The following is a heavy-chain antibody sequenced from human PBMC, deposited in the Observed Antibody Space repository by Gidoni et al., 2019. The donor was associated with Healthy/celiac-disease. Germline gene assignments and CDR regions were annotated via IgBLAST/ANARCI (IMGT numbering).Heavy chain of an antibody. CDR2: IKQDGSEK. V-gene: IGHV3-7*01. CDR1: GFTFSSYW. D-gene: IGHD6-13*01. CDR3: ARDVGGIAAAGNHYYYGMDV. J-gene: IGHJ6*02. Sequence: EVQLVESGGGLVQPGGSLRLSCAASGFTFSSYWMSWVRQAPGKGLEWVANIKQDGSEKYYVDSVKGRFTISRDNAKNSLYLQMNSLRAEDTAVYYCARDVGGIAAAGNHYYYGMDVWGQGTTVTVSS.